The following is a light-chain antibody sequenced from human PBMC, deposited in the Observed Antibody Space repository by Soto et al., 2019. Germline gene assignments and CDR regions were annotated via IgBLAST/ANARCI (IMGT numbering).Light chain of an antibody. V-gene: IGLV1-44*01. CDR3: SSYTSSSTVV. CDR1: SSNIGRNT. Sequence: QSVLTQPPSASGTPGQRVTISCFGSSSNIGRNTVNWYQQLPGTAPKLLIYSNSQRPSGVPVRFSGSKSGNTASLTISGLQAEDEADYYCSSYTSSSTVVFGGGTKVTVL. CDR2: SNS. J-gene: IGLJ2*01.